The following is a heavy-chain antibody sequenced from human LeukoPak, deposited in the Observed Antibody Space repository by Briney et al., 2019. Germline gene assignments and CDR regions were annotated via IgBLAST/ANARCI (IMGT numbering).Heavy chain of an antibody. V-gene: IGHV4-59*08. Sequence: SETLSLTCTVSGGSISGYYWGWIRQPPGKGLEWTGYIYYSGSTNYNPSLKSRVTISVDTSKNQFSLKLSSLTAADTAIYYCARAVSGRFDYWGQGTLVTVSS. J-gene: IGHJ4*02. D-gene: IGHD6-19*01. CDR2: IYYSGST. CDR1: GGSISGYY. CDR3: ARAVSGRFDY.